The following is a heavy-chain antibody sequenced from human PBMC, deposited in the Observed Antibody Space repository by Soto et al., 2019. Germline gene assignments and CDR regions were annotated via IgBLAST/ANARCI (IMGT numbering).Heavy chain of an antibody. J-gene: IGHJ6*02. Sequence: EVQLLESGGGLVQPGGSLRLSCAASGFTFSSYAMSWVRQAPGKGLEWVSAISGSGGSTYYADSVKGRFTISRDNSKNTLYLQMNSPRAEDTAVYYCANLGIVATWIVYGMDVWGQGTTVTVSS. CDR1: GFTFSSYA. D-gene: IGHD5-12*01. CDR2: ISGSGGST. V-gene: IGHV3-23*01. CDR3: ANLGIVATWIVYGMDV.